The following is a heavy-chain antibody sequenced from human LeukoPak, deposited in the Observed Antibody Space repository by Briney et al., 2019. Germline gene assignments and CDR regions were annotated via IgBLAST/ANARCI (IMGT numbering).Heavy chain of an antibody. V-gene: IGHV4-30-4*01. CDR2: IYYSGST. J-gene: IGHJ5*02. CDR3: ARVLFLGYDSTWFDP. D-gene: IGHD3-22*01. CDR1: GGSISSGDYY. Sequence: PSETLSLTCTVSGGSISSGDYYWSWIRQPPGKGLEWIGYIYYSGSTYYNPSLKSRVTISVDTSKNQFSLKLSSVTAADTAVYYCARVLFLGYDSTWFDPWGQGTLVTVSS.